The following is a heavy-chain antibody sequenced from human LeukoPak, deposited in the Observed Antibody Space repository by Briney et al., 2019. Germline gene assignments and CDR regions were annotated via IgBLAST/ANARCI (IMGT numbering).Heavy chain of an antibody. J-gene: IGHJ4*02. CDR1: GYTFTDYY. CDR3: ARNRYGYNVGY. CDR2: INPNSGGT. Sequence: ASVKVSCKASGYTFTDYYFHWVRQAPGQGLEWMGCINPNSGGTNYAQKFQGRVTVTRDTSISTAYMELSSLRSDDTAVYYCARNRYGYNVGYWGQGTLVTVSS. V-gene: IGHV1-2*02. D-gene: IGHD5-24*01.